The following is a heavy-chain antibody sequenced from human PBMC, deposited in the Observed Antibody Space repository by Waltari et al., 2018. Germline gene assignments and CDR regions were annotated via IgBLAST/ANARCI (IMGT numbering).Heavy chain of an antibody. CDR1: GFTVSNNY. CDR3: ARSPRYDSPD. J-gene: IGHJ4*02. CDR2: ISSGGYT. V-gene: IGHV3-66*02. D-gene: IGHD3-22*01. Sequence: EVQLAESGGGLVQPGGSLRISCAACGFTVSNNYRSWVRQAPGKGLEWVSLISSGGYTKYADSVKVRFTISRDNSKNTLYLQMTSLRVEDTGVYYCARSPRYDSPDWGQGTLVTVSS.